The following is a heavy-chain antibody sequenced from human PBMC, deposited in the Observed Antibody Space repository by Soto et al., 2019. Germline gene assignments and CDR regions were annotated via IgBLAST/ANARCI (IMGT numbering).Heavy chain of an antibody. CDR3: ASNSGLEELLHPSCYYYYYMDV. Sequence: SETLSLTCAVEDGSFIGYYLSCIRQPPGKGLEWIGEINHSGSTNYNPSLKSRVTISVDTSKNQFSLKLSSVTAADTAVYYCASNSGLEELLHPSCYYYYYMDVWGKGTTVTVSS. CDR2: INHSGST. CDR1: DGSFIGYY. J-gene: IGHJ6*03. V-gene: IGHV4-34*01. D-gene: IGHD2-15*01.